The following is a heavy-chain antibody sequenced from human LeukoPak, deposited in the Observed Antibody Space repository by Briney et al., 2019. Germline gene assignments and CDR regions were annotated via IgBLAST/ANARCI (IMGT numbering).Heavy chain of an antibody. CDR3: ATKKTGGGSYAP. V-gene: IGHV3-23*01. CDR1: GFTFSSSV. CDR2: IVGSGGST. Sequence: GGSLRLSCAASGFTFSSSVMSWVRQAPGKGLEWVSSIVGSGGSTYYADSVKGRFTISRDNSKNTLYLQMNSLRAEDTAVYYCATKKTGGGSYAPWGQGTLVTVSS. D-gene: IGHD1-26*01. J-gene: IGHJ5*02.